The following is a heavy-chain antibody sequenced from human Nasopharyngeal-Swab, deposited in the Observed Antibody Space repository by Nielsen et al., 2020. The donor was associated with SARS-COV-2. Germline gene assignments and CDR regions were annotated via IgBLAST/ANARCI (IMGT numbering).Heavy chain of an antibody. CDR2: IYYSGST. V-gene: IGHV4-59*01. J-gene: IGHJ6*02. CDR1: GGSISSYY. CDR3: ARDWDGYYYYGMDV. Sequence: SETLSLTCTVSGGSISSYYRSWIRQPPGNGLAWIGYIYYSGSTNYNPSLNSRVTISVDTSKNQFSLQLSSLTAADTAVYYCARDWDGYYYYGMDVWGQGTTVTVSS. D-gene: IGHD1-26*01.